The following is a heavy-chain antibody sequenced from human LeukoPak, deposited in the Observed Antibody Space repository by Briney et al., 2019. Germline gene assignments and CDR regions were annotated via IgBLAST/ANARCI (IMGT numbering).Heavy chain of an antibody. CDR3: ARAELLVGADAFDI. V-gene: IGHV1-2*04. Sequence: ASVKVSCKASGYTFTGYYMHWVRQAPGQGLEWMGWINPNSGGTNYAQKFQGWVTMTRDTSISTAYMELSRLRSDDTAVYYCARAELLVGADAFDIWGQGTMVTVSS. CDR2: INPNSGGT. D-gene: IGHD1-26*01. CDR1: GYTFTGYY. J-gene: IGHJ3*02.